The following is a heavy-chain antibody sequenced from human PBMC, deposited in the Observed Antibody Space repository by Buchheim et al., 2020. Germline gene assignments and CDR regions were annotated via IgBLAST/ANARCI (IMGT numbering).Heavy chain of an antibody. CDR1: GGTFSSYT. D-gene: IGHD5-12*01. Sequence: QVQLVQSGAEVKKPGSSVKVSCKASGGTFSSYTISWVRQAPGQGLEWMGRIIPILGIANYAQKFQGRVTITADKSTSTAYMELSSLRSEDTAVYYCARLGGYDEPSYYYYGMDVWGQGTT. CDR3: ARLGGYDEPSYYYYGMDV. CDR2: IIPILGIA. V-gene: IGHV1-69*02. J-gene: IGHJ6*02.